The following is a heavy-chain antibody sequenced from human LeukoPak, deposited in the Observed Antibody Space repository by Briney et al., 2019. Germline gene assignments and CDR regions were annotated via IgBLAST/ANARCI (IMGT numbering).Heavy chain of an antibody. D-gene: IGHD3-10*01. Sequence: GGSLRLSCAASGFTFSSYVMSWVRRAPGKGLEWVSAISSNGGGTFYADSVKGQFTISRDNSQNTLYLQMNSLRAEDTAIYYCAKHYGSGTYYNYLDYWGQGTLVTVSS. CDR2: ISSNGGGT. J-gene: IGHJ4*02. CDR1: GFTFSSYV. V-gene: IGHV3-23*01. CDR3: AKHYGSGTYYNYLDY.